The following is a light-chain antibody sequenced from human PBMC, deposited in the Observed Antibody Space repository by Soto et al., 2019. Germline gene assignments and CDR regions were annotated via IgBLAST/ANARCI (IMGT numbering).Light chain of an antibody. V-gene: IGKV3-20*01. CDR3: QQYGSSPRT. J-gene: IGKJ1*01. Sequence: ELVFTPSPGTLALSPGERATLSCRASQTVSTNYLAWYQQKPGQAPRLLIYGASKRATGIPDRFSGSGSGTDFTLTISRLEPEDFAVYCCQQYGSSPRTFGQGTKVDIK. CDR1: QTVSTNY. CDR2: GAS.